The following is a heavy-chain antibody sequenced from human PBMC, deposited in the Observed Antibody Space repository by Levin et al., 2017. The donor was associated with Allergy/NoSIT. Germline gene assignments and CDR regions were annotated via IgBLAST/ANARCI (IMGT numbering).Heavy chain of an antibody. CDR3: ARGRPGGYSNFDC. Sequence: PGGSLRLSCAASGFTFSDHYMSWIRQAPGKGLEWFSYISNSGSTTYYADSVKGRFTISRDNAKNSLYLQMNSLRAEDTAVYYCARGRPGGYSNFDCWGQGTLVTVSS. J-gene: IGHJ4*02. CDR2: ISNSGSTT. D-gene: IGHD5-18*01. CDR1: GFTFSDHY. V-gene: IGHV3-11*01.